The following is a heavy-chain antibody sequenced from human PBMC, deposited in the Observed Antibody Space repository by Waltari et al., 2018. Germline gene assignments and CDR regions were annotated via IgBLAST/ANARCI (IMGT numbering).Heavy chain of an antibody. J-gene: IGHJ4*02. CDR3: ATADYCTGGVCYSPYYFDY. Sequence: QVQLQESGPGLVKPSETLSLTCAVSGYSISSGYYWGWIRQPPGKGLEWIGSIYHSGSTYYNPSLKSRVTMTEDTSTDTAYMELSSLRSEDTAVYYCATADYCTGGVCYSPYYFDYWGQGTLVTVSS. CDR1: GYSISSGYY. D-gene: IGHD2-8*02. V-gene: IGHV4-38-2*01. CDR2: IYHSGST.